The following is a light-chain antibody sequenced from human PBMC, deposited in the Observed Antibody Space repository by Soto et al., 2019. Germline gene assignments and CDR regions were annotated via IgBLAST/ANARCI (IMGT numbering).Light chain of an antibody. V-gene: IGKV1-9*01. CDR2: TVS. CDR3: QHFNSSPFT. J-gene: IGKJ4*01. Sequence: DIQLTQSPSFLSAPFGDRLTITCRASQDIRSSLAWYQQKPGKAPNLLIYTVSTLQSGVPSRFSGSRSGTEFTLIISSLQPEDFATYYCQHFNSSPFTFGGGTKVEI. CDR1: QDIRSS.